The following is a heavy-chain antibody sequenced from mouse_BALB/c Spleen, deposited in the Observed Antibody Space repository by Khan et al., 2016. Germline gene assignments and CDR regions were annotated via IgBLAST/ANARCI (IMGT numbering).Heavy chain of an antibody. D-gene: IGHD1-1*01. V-gene: IGHV9-3*02. CDR1: GYTFTNYG. J-gene: IGHJ3*01. CDR2: INTNTGEP. CDR3: AEDYYGSNWFAY. Sequence: QIQLVQSGPELKKPGETVKISCKASGYTFTNYGMNWVKQAPGKGLKWMGWINTNTGEPTYAEEFKGHFVFSLETSASTAYLHINNLKDEDTATCFCAEDYYGSNWFAYWGQGTLVTVSA.